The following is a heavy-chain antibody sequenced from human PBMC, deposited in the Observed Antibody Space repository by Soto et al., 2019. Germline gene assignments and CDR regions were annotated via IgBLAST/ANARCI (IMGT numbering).Heavy chain of an antibody. J-gene: IGHJ6*02. Sequence: ASVKVSCKASGFTFTSSAVQWVRQARGQRLEWIGWIVVGSGNTNYAQKFQERVTITRDMSTSTAYMELSSLRSEDTAVYYCAAAKRIAVAGTVYYYYGMDVWGQGTTVTVSS. CDR2: IVVGSGNT. CDR1: GFTFTSSA. V-gene: IGHV1-58*01. CDR3: AAAKRIAVAGTVYYYYGMDV. D-gene: IGHD6-19*01.